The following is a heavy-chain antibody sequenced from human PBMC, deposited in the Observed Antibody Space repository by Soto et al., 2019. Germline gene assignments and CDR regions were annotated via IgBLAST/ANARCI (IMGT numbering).Heavy chain of an antibody. J-gene: IGHJ4*02. CDR3: AVRYYDSSGYYYPFDY. CDR1: GFTFSSYE. D-gene: IGHD3-22*01. Sequence: GGSLRLSCAASGFTFSSYEMNWVRQAPGKGLEWVSYISSSGSTIYYADSVKGRFTISRDNAKNSLYLQMNSLRAEDTAVYYCAVRYYDSSGYYYPFDYWGQGTLVTVSS. V-gene: IGHV3-48*03. CDR2: ISSSGSTI.